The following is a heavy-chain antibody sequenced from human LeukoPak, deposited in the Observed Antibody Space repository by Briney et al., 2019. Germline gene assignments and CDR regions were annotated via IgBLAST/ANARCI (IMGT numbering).Heavy chain of an antibody. J-gene: IGHJ6*03. Sequence: ASVKVSCKASGYTFTRYYMHWVRQAPGQGLEWMGWINPNSGGTKYAQKFQGRVTMTRDTSISTAYMELSRLRSDDTAVYYCARDTYEGPDYYYYMDVWGKGTTVTVSS. CDR2: INPNSGGT. V-gene: IGHV1-2*02. CDR3: ARDTYEGPDYYYYMDV. D-gene: IGHD5-12*01. CDR1: GYTFTRYY.